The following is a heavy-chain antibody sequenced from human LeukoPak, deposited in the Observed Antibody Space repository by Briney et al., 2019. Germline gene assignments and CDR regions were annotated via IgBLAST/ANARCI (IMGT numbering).Heavy chain of an antibody. CDR1: GGSISSYY. D-gene: IGHD3-22*01. V-gene: IGHV4-59*01. CDR3: ARIGGRYYDSSPLYYFDY. Sequence: PSETLSLTCTVSGGSISSYYWSWIRQPPGKGLEWIGYIYYSGSTNYNPSLKSRVTISVDTSKNQFSLKLSSVTAADTAVYYCARIGGRYYDSSPLYYFDYWGQGTLVTVSS. J-gene: IGHJ4*02. CDR2: IYYSGST.